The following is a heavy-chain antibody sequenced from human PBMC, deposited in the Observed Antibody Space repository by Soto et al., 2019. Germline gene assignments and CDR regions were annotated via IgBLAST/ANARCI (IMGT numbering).Heavy chain of an antibody. J-gene: IGHJ4*02. CDR2: IYYSGST. CDR3: ARKGSSGWSFDY. V-gene: IGHV4-59*11. Sequence: SETLSLTYSVSGGKSVDLDCNWIRQPPGKGLEWIGHIYYSGSTNYNPSLKSRVTISVDTSKSQFSLKLTSVTAADTAVYYCARKGSSGWSFDYWGQGTLVTVSS. CDR1: GGKSVDLD. D-gene: IGHD6-19*01.